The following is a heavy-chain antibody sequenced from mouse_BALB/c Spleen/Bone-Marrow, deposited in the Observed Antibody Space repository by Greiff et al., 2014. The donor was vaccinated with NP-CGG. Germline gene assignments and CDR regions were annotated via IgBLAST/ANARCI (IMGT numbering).Heavy chain of an antibody. J-gene: IGHJ1*01. Sequence: EVQLQQSGGGLVQPGGSLRLSCATSGFTFTDYYMSWVRQPPGKALEWLGFIRNKANGYTTEYSASVKGRFTISRDNSQSILYLQMNTLRAEDSATYYCARDKNYGSYGYLDVWGAGTTVTVSS. CDR3: ARDKNYGSYGYLDV. CDR2: IRNKANGYTT. D-gene: IGHD2-1*01. V-gene: IGHV7-3*02. CDR1: GFTFTDYY.